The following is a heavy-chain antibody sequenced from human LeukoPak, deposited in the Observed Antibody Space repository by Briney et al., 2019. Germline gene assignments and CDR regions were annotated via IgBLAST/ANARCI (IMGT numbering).Heavy chain of an antibody. Sequence: GGSLRLSCAASGFTFSSYGMHWVRQAPGKGLEWVAVISYDGSSKYYADSVKGRFTISRDNSKNTLYLQMNSLRAEDTAVYYCAKGYYYMDVWGKGTTVTVSS. CDR3: AKGYYYMDV. J-gene: IGHJ6*03. CDR2: ISYDGSSK. CDR1: GFTFSSYG. V-gene: IGHV3-30*18.